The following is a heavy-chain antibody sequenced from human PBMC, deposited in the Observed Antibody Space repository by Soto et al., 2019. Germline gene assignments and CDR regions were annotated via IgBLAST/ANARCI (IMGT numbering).Heavy chain of an antibody. CDR3: ARVSGYSSSWYYGMDV. CDR2: IYYSGST. V-gene: IGHV4-59*01. J-gene: IGHJ6*02. D-gene: IGHD6-13*01. Sequence: ASETLSLTCTVSGGSISSYYWSWIRQPPGKGLEWIGYIYYSGSTNYNPSLKSRVTIPVDTSKNQFSLKLSSVTAADTAVYYCARVSGYSSSWYYGMDVWGQGTTVTVSS. CDR1: GGSISSYY.